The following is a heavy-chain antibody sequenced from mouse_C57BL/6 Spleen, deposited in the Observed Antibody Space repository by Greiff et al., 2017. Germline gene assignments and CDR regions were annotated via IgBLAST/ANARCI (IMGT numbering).Heavy chain of an antibody. CDR1: GYTFTSYW. V-gene: IGHV1-53*01. CDR2: INPSNGGT. D-gene: IGHD1-1*01. CDR3: ARPKDYYGSSYGYFDV. J-gene: IGHJ1*03. Sequence: QVQLQQPGTELVKPGASVKLSCKASGYTFTSYWMHWVKQRPGQGLEWIGNINPSNGGTNYNEKFKSKATLTVDKSSSTAYMQLSSLTSEDSAVYYCARPKDYYGSSYGYFDVWGTGTTVTVSS.